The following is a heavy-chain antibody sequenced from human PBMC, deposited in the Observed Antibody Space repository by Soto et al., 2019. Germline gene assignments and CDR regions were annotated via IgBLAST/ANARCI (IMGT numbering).Heavy chain of an antibody. V-gene: IGHV4-59*01. CDR2: IYYSGGT. J-gene: IGHJ4*02. CDR3: ARRGDYVPTDY. CDR1: GGSINTDYY. D-gene: IGHD4-17*01. Sequence: SETLSLTCTISGGSINTDYYWSWIRQPPGKGLEWVGHIYYSGGTFYSPSLKSRVTISVDTSKNQFSLKLSSVNAADTAMYYCARRGDYVPTDYWGQGTLVTVSS.